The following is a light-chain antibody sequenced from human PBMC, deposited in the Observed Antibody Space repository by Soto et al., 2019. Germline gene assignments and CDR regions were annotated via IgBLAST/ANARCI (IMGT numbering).Light chain of an antibody. CDR2: DAS. J-gene: IGKJ2*01. Sequence: DIQMTQSPSTLSASVGDRVTITCRASQSISSWLAWYQQKPGKAPKLLIYDASSLESWVPSRFSGSGSETEFTLTISSLQPDDFETYYCQQYNSYLYTFGQGTKLEIK. CDR3: QQYNSYLYT. CDR1: QSISSW. V-gene: IGKV1-5*01.